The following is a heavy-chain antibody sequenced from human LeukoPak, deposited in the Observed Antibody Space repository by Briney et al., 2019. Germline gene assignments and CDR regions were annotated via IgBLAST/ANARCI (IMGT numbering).Heavy chain of an antibody. Sequence: PSETLSLTCAVYGGSFSGYYWSWIRQPPGKGLEWIGEINHSGSTNYNPSLKSRVTISVDTSKNQFSLKLSSVTAADTALYYCARLAVRGVIRRSYYYNMDVWGKGTTVTVSS. D-gene: IGHD3-10*01. CDR2: INHSGST. CDR1: GGSFSGYY. CDR3: ARLAVRGVIRRSYYYNMDV. V-gene: IGHV4-34*01. J-gene: IGHJ6*03.